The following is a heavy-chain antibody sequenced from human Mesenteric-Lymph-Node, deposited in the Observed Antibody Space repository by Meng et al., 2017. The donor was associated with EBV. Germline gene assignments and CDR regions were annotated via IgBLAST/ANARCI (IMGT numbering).Heavy chain of an antibody. V-gene: IGHV4-59*01. CDR3: ARDVPFDY. Sequence: QVQLQESGPGLVKPSETLSLTCTVSGGSISNYYWSWIRQPPGRGLEWIGYIYHSGSTNYNPSLKSRVTISADTSKNQFSLKLSSVTAADTAVYYCARDVPFDYWGQGTLVTVSS. CDR2: IYHSGST. CDR1: GGSISNYY. J-gene: IGHJ4*02.